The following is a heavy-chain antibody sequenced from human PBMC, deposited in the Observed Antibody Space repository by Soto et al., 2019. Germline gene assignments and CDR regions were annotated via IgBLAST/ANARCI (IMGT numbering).Heavy chain of an antibody. D-gene: IGHD2-2*02. Sequence: SETLSLTCTVSGGSISSSSYYWGWIRQPPGKGLEWIGSIYYSGSTYYNPSLKSRVTISVDTSKNQFSLKLSSVTAADTAVYYCARLRGDIVVVPAAIFFWFDPWGQGTLVTVSS. CDR2: IYYSGST. V-gene: IGHV4-39*01. J-gene: IGHJ5*02. CDR1: GGSISSSSYY. CDR3: ARLRGDIVVVPAAIFFWFDP.